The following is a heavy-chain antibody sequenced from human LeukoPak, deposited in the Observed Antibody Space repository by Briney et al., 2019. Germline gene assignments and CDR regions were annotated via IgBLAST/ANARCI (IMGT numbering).Heavy chain of an antibody. CDR1: GFTFSSYE. J-gene: IGHJ4*02. D-gene: IGHD4-17*01. Sequence: GGSLRLSCVASGFTFSSYEMNWVRQAPGKGLEWLSYITSSDSTTHYADSVKGRFTISRDDAQNSLYLQMNSLRVEDTAVYYCARVSPNTVTTLQYFDYWGQGTLVTVSS. CDR2: ITSSDSTT. CDR3: ARVSPNTVTTLQYFDY. V-gene: IGHV3-48*03.